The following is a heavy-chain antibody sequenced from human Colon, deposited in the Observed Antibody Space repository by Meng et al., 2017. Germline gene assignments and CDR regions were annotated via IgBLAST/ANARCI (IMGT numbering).Heavy chain of an antibody. V-gene: IGHV3-23*01. CDR3: AKPLLFKQWFVVGY. CDR2: INYGGGST. J-gene: IGHJ4*02. Sequence: GGFLRLSCAASGFTFRTYAMSWVRQAPGQGLEWVASINYGGGSTYYADSVKVRFTISRDNSKNTLFLQMNSLRSEDSAVYYCAKPLLFKQWFVVGYWGQGTLVTVSS. D-gene: IGHD6-19*01. CDR1: GFTFRTYA.